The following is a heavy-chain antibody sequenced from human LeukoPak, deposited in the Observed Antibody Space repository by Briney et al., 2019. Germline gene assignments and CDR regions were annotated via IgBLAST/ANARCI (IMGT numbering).Heavy chain of an antibody. Sequence: SVKVSCKASGGTFSSYAISWVRQAPGQGLEWMGGIIPIFGTANYAQKLQGRVTMTTDTSTSTAYMELRSLRSDDTAVYYCARDLYYGSGSYFTYYYYGMDVWGQGTTVTVSS. J-gene: IGHJ6*02. V-gene: IGHV1-69*05. CDR2: IIPIFGTA. CDR1: GGTFSSYA. D-gene: IGHD3-10*01. CDR3: ARDLYYGSGSYFTYYYYGMDV.